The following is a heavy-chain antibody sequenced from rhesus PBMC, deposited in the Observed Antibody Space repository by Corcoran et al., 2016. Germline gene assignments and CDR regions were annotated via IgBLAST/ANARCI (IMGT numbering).Heavy chain of an antibody. D-gene: IGHD3-28*01. V-gene: IGHV4-169*01. J-gene: IGHJ4*01. Sequence: QLQLQESGPGLVKPSETLSVTCAVSGGSISSSYWSWIRQAPGKGLEWIGYIYGSGSSTYYNPSLKSRVTISTDTSKNQFSLKLSSVTAADTAVYYCARVVILQYYFDYWGQGVLVTVSS. CDR3: ARVVILQYYFDY. CDR2: IYGSGSST. CDR1: GGSISSSY.